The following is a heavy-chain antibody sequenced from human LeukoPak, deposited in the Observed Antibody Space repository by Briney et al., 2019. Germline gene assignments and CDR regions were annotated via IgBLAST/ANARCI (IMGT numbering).Heavy chain of an antibody. Sequence: PSETLSLTCAVYGGSFSGYYWSWIRQPPGKGLEWIGYIYYSGSTNYNPSLKSRVTISVDTSKNQFSLRLSSVTAADTAVYYCARHERYCSSTSCYGVWFDPWGQGTLVTVSS. CDR2: IYYSGST. CDR3: ARHERYCSSTSCYGVWFDP. V-gene: IGHV4-59*08. D-gene: IGHD2-2*01. J-gene: IGHJ5*02. CDR1: GGSFSGYY.